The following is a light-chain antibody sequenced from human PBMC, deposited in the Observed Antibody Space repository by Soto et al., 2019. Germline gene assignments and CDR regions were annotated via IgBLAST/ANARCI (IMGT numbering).Light chain of an antibody. Sequence: EIVMTQSPATLSVSPGERATLSCRASQSVSSNLAWYQQKPGQAPRLLIYGASTRATGIPARFSGSGSGTEFTLTISSLQSEDCAGYHRPQSHSFPLTFGGGTMV. CDR1: QSVSSN. V-gene: IGKV3-15*01. J-gene: IGKJ4*01. CDR3: PQSHSFPLT. CDR2: GAS.